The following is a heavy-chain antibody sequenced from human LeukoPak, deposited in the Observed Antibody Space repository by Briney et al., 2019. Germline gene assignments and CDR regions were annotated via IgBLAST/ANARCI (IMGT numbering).Heavy chain of an antibody. V-gene: IGHV3-7*01. J-gene: IGHJ4*02. D-gene: IGHD6-19*01. CDR1: GFTFSTYW. CDR2: IKQDGSEK. Sequence: GGSLRLSCAASGFTFSTYWMSWVGQAPGKGLDWVANIKQDGSEKYYVDSVKGRFTISRDNAKNSLYLQMNSLTAEATAVYYCARVRPDRLVLGGFAYWGQGTLVTVSS. CDR3: ARVRPDRLVLGGFAY.